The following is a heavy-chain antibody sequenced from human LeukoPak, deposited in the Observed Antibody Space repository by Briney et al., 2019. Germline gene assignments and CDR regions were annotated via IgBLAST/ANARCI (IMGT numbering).Heavy chain of an antibody. D-gene: IGHD4-23*01. V-gene: IGHV3-23*01. CDR1: VFTFSSYA. CDR3: AKSDDYGGQGGAFDI. J-gene: IGHJ3*02. Sequence: PGGSLRLSCAASVFTFSSYAMSWVRQAPGKGLEWVSAISGSGGSTYYADSVKGRFTISRDNSKNTLYLQMNSLRAEDTAVYYCAKSDDYGGQGGAFDIWGQGTMVTVSS. CDR2: ISGSGGST.